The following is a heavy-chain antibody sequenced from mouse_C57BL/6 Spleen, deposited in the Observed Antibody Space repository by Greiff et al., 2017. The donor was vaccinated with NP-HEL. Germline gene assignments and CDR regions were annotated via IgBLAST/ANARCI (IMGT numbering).Heavy chain of an antibody. J-gene: IGHJ3*01. CDR1: GFNIKDYY. CDR3: THYYYGSSSFAY. CDR2: IDPEDGDT. Sequence: EVKLMESGAELVRPGASVKLSCTASGFNIKDYYMHWVKQRPEQGLEWIGRIDPEDGDTEYAPKFQGKATMTADTSSNTAYLQLSSLTSEDTAVYYCTHYYYGSSSFAYWGQGTLVTVSA. D-gene: IGHD1-1*01. V-gene: IGHV14-1*01.